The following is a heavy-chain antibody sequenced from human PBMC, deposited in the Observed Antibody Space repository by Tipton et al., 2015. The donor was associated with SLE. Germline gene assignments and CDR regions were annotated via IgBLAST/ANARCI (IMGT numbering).Heavy chain of an antibody. CDR2: IYYNLAS. CDR1: GVSTSTYY. CDR3: ARPTYDVDSFDY. Sequence: TLSLTCAVSGVSTSTYYWSWVRQSPGKGLEWIGSIYYNLASHYNPSLKSRVTISIDTSKNDYSLNLSSVTAADTAVYYCARPTYDVDSFDYSGQGASVSVSS. V-gene: IGHV4-59*12. D-gene: IGHD3-16*01. J-gene: IGHJ4*02.